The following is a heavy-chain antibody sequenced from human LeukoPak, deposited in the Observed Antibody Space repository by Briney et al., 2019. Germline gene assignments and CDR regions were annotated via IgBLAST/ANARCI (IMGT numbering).Heavy chain of an antibody. V-gene: IGHV3-23*01. D-gene: IGHD2-15*01. J-gene: IGHJ5*01. CDR1: GFTFNMYA. CDR2: ISGAGGSI. CDR3: AKGVVVMPATRIDS. Sequence: GSLRLSCTASGFTFNMYAMSWVRQAPGKGLEWVSGISGAGGSIYYADSVKGRFTISRDNSKDTLYLQMNNVRPEDTSVYYCAKGVVVMPATRIDSWGQGTLVIVSS.